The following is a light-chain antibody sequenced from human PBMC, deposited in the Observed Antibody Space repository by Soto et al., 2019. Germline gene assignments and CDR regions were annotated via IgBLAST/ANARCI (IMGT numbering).Light chain of an antibody. CDR3: QQYTTSPFT. V-gene: IGKV3-20*01. J-gene: IGKJ3*01. Sequence: EIVLTQSPGTLSLCPGERATLYCRASQSVGSNYLAWYQQKPGQAPRVLIYGASSRATGIPDRFSGSGSGADFTLTISRLEPEDFAVYYCQQYTTSPFTFGPGTKVDIK. CDR1: QSVGSNY. CDR2: GAS.